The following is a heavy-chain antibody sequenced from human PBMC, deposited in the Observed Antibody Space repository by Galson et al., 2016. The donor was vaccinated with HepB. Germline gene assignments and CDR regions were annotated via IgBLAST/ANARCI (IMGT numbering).Heavy chain of an antibody. Sequence: SVKVSCKASGGSLSSYVISWVRQARGQGLEWMGGIIPMFGSAKYAQRFQARVTLTVDESTNTACMELSSLRSEDTAVYYCASDNLDYCGNVGCPIPGMGYHAMGVWGQGTTVTVSS. CDR2: IIPMFGSA. CDR3: ASDNLDYCGNVGCPIPGMGYHAMGV. V-gene: IGHV1-69*13. J-gene: IGHJ6*02. D-gene: IGHD3-10*01. CDR1: GGSLSSYV.